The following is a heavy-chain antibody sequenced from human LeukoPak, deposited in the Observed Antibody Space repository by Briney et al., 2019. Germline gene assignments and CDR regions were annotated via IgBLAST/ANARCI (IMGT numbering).Heavy chain of an antibody. CDR2: INPNSGGT. J-gene: IGHJ4*02. CDR3: ARGRYRGSSGPFNYFDY. V-gene: IGHV1-2*02. CDR1: GYTFTGYY. Sequence: ASVKVSCKASGYTFTGYYIHWVRQAPGQGLEWMGWINPNSGGTNYAQKFQGRVTMTRDTSISTAYMELSRLRSDDTAVYYCARGRYRGSSGPFNYFDYWGQGTLVTVSS. D-gene: IGHD6-19*01.